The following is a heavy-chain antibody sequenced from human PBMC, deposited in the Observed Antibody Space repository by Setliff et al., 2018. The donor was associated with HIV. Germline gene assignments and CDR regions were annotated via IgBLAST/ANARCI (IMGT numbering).Heavy chain of an antibody. CDR2: ISGSGGYS. Sequence: GGSLRLSCAASGFTLSNYAMSWVRQAPGKGLEWVSGISGSGGYSYYADSVQGRFTISSDNSKNMLYLQMNSLRAEDTAVYYCATLRVDYFDYWGQGTLVTVSS. V-gene: IGHV3-23*01. CDR3: ATLRVDYFDY. CDR1: GFTLSNYA. J-gene: IGHJ4*02. D-gene: IGHD3-3*01.